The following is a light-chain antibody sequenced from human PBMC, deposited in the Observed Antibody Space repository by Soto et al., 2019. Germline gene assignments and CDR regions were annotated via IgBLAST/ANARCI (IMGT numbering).Light chain of an antibody. CDR3: QQYVSSHQFT. CDR1: QSVSSNY. CDR2: GAY. J-gene: IGKJ3*01. Sequence: EVVLTQSPRTLSLSPGERGTLSCRASQSVSSNYLAWYQQKPGQAPRLLIYGAYSRATGVPDRFSGSGSGTDFTLTISGPEPEDFAVYYCQQYVSSHQFTFGPGTKVDIK. V-gene: IGKV3-20*01.